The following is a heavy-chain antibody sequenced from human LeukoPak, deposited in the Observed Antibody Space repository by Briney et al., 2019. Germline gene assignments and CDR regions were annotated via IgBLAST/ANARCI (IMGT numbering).Heavy chain of an antibody. Sequence: ASVKVSCKASGGTFSSYAISWVRQAPGQGLEWMGWISAYNGNTNYAQKLQGRVTMTTDTSTSTAYMELRSLRSDDTAVYYCARGITMVRGVMKFDYWGQGTLVTVSS. D-gene: IGHD3-10*01. CDR3: ARGITMVRGVMKFDY. CDR1: GGTFSSYA. V-gene: IGHV1-18*01. CDR2: ISAYNGNT. J-gene: IGHJ4*02.